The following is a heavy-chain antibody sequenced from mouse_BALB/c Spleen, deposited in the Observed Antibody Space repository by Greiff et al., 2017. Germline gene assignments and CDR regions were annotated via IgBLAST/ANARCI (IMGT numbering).Heavy chain of an antibody. V-gene: IGHV5-6-2*01. D-gene: IGHD1-2*01. Sequence: EVQLVESGGGLVKLGGSLKLSCAASGFTFSSYYMSWVRQTPETRLELVAAINSNGGSTYYPDTVKGRFTISRDNAKNTLYLQMSSLKSEDTALYYCARHTNYGSYAMDYWGQGTSVTVSS. CDR2: INSNGGST. CDR3: ARHTNYGSYAMDY. CDR1: GFTFSSYY. J-gene: IGHJ4*01.